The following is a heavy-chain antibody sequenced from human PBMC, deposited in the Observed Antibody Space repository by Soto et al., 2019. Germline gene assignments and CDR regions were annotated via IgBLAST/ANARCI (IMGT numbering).Heavy chain of an antibody. Sequence: PSETLSLTCAVYGGSFSGYYWSWIRQPPGKGLEWIGEINHSGSTNYNPSLKSRVTISVDTSKNQFSLKLSSVTAADTAVYYCARALRRVRGVLRASYYYYGMDVWGQGTTVTVSS. CDR2: INHSGST. CDR1: GGSFSGYY. J-gene: IGHJ6*02. V-gene: IGHV4-34*01. CDR3: ARALRRVRGVLRASYYYYGMDV. D-gene: IGHD3-10*01.